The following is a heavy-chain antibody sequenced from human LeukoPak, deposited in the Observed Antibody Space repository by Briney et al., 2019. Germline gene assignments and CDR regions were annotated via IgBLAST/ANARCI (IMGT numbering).Heavy chain of an antibody. CDR2: ISSSSSYI. D-gene: IGHD5-24*01. Sequence: GGSLRLSCAASGFTFSSYSVNWVRQAPGKGLEWVSSISSSSSYIYYADSVKGRFTISRDNAKNSLYLQMNSLRAEDTAVYYCARDQAGEIYYYYGMDVWGQGTTVTVSS. CDR3: ARDQAGEIYYYYGMDV. CDR1: GFTFSSYS. J-gene: IGHJ6*02. V-gene: IGHV3-21*01.